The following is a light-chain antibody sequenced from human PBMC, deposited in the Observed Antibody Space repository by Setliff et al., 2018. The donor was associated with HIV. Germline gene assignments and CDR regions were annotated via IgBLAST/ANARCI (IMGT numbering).Light chain of an antibody. CDR1: QSISSSY. Sequence: EIVLTQSPGTLSLSPGERATLSCRASQSISSSYIAWYQSKPGQAHRLLIYGASSRATGIPDRFSGSGSGRDFSLRISRLDPEDFAVYYCQHYGGSSWTFGQGTKVDIK. CDR2: GAS. V-gene: IGKV3-20*01. CDR3: QHYGGSSWT. J-gene: IGKJ1*01.